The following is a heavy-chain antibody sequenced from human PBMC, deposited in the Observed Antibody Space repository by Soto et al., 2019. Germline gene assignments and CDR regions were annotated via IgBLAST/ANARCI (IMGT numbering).Heavy chain of an antibody. Sequence: PSETLSLTCTVSGGSISSGGYYWNWIRQHPGKGLEWIGYIYYSGSTYYNPSLKSRGTISVDTSKNQFSLKLSSVTAADTAVYYYARRHGQQLAYDYYYYMDVWGKGTTVTVSS. D-gene: IGHD6-13*01. CDR2: IYYSGST. CDR3: ARRHGQQLAYDYYYYMDV. CDR1: GGSISSGGYY. V-gene: IGHV4-31*02. J-gene: IGHJ6*03.